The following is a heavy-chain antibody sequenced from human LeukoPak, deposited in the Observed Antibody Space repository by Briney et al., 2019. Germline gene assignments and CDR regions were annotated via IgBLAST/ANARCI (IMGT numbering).Heavy chain of an antibody. Sequence: GGSLRLSCTASGFTFGDYAMSWFRQAPGKGLEWVGFIRSKAYGGTTEYAASVKGRFTISRDDSKSIAYLQMNSLKTEDTAVYYCTRSRLAAAGIRFDYWGQGTLVTVSS. J-gene: IGHJ4*02. CDR2: IRSKAYGGTT. CDR1: GFTFGDYA. V-gene: IGHV3-49*03. D-gene: IGHD6-13*01. CDR3: TRSRLAAAGIRFDY.